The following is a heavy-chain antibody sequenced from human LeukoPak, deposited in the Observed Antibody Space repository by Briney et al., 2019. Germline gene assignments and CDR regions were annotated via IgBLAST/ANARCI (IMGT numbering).Heavy chain of an antibody. CDR3: ARVGSSDTNDY. V-gene: IGHV3-33*01. CDR2: IWYDGSNK. D-gene: IGHD6-13*01. CDR1: GFTFSSYG. J-gene: IGHJ4*02. Sequence: PGGSLRLSCAASGFTFSSYGMHWVRQAPGKGLEWVAVIWYDGSNKYYADSVKGRFTISRDNSKSTLYLQMNSLRAEDTAVYYCARVGSSDTNDYWGQGTLVTVSS.